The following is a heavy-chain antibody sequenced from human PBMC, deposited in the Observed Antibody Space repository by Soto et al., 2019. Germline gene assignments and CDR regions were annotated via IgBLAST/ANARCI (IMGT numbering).Heavy chain of an antibody. V-gene: IGHV4-4*08. Sequence: SETLSLTCTVSGGSISSYHWSWIRQSPGKGLEWIGYILKTGSTEYNPSLKSRVTISLDTSKNQFSLNVSSMTAADTAIYYCAKFQTMVRGVHRGNWFDPWGQGTQVTVSS. CDR2: ILKTGST. CDR3: AKFQTMVRGVHRGNWFDP. D-gene: IGHD3-10*01. CDR1: GGSISSYH. J-gene: IGHJ5*02.